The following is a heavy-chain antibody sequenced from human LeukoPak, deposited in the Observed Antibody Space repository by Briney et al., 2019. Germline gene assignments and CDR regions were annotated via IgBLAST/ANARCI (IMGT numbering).Heavy chain of an antibody. J-gene: IGHJ3*02. D-gene: IGHD1-26*01. V-gene: IGHV1-2*02. CDR2: INPDSGGT. Sequence: ASVKVSCKASGYTFTDYCIHWVRQAPGQGLEWMGWINPDSGGTKPAQKFQGRVTMTRDTSISTAYMELSRLRSDDTAVYFCAKDIVGATTSAFNIWGQGTMVTVSS. CDR3: AKDIVGATTSAFNI. CDR1: GYTFTDYC.